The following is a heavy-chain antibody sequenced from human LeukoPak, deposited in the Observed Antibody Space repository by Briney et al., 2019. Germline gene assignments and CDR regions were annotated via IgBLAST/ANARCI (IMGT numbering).Heavy chain of an antibody. CDR1: GFIFDHYA. J-gene: IGHJ6*02. CDR3: AKDISSRFDFWSGYSSYHYYGLDV. D-gene: IGHD3-3*01. V-gene: IGHV3-9*01. Sequence: GGSLRLSRAASGFIFDHYAMHWVRQAPGKGLEWVSGIRWNSGDIGYADSVKGRFTISRDNAKTSLYLQMNSLRAEDTAMYYCAKDISSRFDFWSGYSSYHYYGLDVVGQGTTVIVSS. CDR2: IRWNSGDI.